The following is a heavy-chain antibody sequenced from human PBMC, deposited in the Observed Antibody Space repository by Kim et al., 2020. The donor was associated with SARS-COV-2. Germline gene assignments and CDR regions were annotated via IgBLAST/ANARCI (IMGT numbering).Heavy chain of an antibody. D-gene: IGHD5-12*01. J-gene: IGHJ6*02. V-gene: IGHV3-74*01. CDR2: INSDGIST. CDR3: AKDRGIVATMVYYYYYSGMAV. Sequence: GGSLRLSCAASGFTFSIYWMHWVRQAPGKGLVWVSRINSDGISTSYADSVKGRFTISRDNAKNTLYLQMNSLRAADTAGYYCAKDRGIVATMVYYYYYSGMAVWGPGDTVTASS. CDR1: GFTFSIYW.